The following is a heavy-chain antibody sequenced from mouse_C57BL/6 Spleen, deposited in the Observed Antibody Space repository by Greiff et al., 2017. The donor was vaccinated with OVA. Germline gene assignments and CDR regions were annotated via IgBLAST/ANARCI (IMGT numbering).Heavy chain of an antibody. CDR1: GYTFTGYW. V-gene: IGHV1-9*01. D-gene: IGHD4-1*01. CDR3: AINWVWVAY. J-gene: IGHJ3*01. CDR2: ILPGSGST. Sequence: QVQLQQSGAEPMKPGASVKLSCKATGYTFTGYWTEWVKQRTGHGLEWIGEILPGSGSTNYNGKFKGKATFTADTSSNSASMQLSSLTTEDSTIYYCAINWVWVAYWGQGTLVTRSA.